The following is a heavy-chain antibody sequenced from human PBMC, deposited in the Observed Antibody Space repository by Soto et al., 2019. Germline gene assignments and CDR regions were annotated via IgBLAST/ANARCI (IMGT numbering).Heavy chain of an antibody. CDR2: ISWDGGST. D-gene: IGHD6-6*01. Sequence: GGSLRLSCAASGFTFDDYAMHWVRQAPGKGLEWVSLISWDGGSTYYADSVKGRFTISRDNSKNSLYLQMNSLRAEDTALYYCAKDIIVKQLDYYYGMDVWGQGTTVTVSS. V-gene: IGHV3-43D*04. CDR3: AKDIIVKQLDYYYGMDV. CDR1: GFTFDDYA. J-gene: IGHJ6*02.